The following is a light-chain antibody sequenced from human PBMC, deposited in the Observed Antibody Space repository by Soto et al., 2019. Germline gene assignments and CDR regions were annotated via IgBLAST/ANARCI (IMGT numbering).Light chain of an antibody. CDR2: GAS. CDR1: QSVSSN. V-gene: IGKV3-15*01. Sequence: EIVMTQSPATLSVSPGERATLSCRASQSVSSNLAWYQQKPGQAPRLLIYGASTRATGIPARFSGSGSGTEVTLTISSLQSEDFAVYYCLQYNDYPRTFGQGTKVEMK. J-gene: IGKJ1*01. CDR3: LQYNDYPRT.